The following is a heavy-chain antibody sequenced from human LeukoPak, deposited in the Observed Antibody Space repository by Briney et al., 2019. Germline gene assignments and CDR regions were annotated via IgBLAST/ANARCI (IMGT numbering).Heavy chain of an antibody. CDR2: ISSSSSYT. CDR1: DFTFSNVG. J-gene: IGHJ5*02. D-gene: IGHD2-21*02. V-gene: IGHV3-11*05. Sequence: GGSLKLSCAAPDFTFSNVGLSWIRQAPGKGLEWVSYISSSSSYTSYADSVKGRFTISRDNAKNSLYLQMTSQRAEDTAVYYCARDVTGYNWFDPCGQGTLVTVSS. CDR3: ARDVTGYNWFDP.